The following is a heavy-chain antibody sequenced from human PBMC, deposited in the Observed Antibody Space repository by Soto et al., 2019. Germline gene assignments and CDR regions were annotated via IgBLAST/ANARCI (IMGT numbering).Heavy chain of an antibody. CDR3: ARGDYYGDYVDY. CDR2: ISYDGSNK. D-gene: IGHD4-17*01. J-gene: IGHJ4*02. Sequence: QVQLVESGGGVVQPGRSLRLSCAASGFTFSSYAMHWVRQAPGKGLEWVAVISYDGSNKYYADSVKGRFTISRDNSKNTLYLQMNSLSAEDTAVYYCARGDYYGDYVDYWGQGTLVTVSS. CDR1: GFTFSSYA. V-gene: IGHV3-30-3*01.